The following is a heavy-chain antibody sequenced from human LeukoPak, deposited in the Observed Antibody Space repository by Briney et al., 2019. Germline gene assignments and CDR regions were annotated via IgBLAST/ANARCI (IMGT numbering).Heavy chain of an antibody. D-gene: IGHD2-15*01. J-gene: IGHJ4*02. Sequence: SETLSLTCTVSGGSISSSSYYWGWIRQPPGKGLEWIGSIYYSGSTYYNPSLKSRVTISVDTSKNQFSLKLSSVTAADTAVYYCARYRDRPGWYPFDYWGQGTLVTVSS. V-gene: IGHV4-39*07. CDR2: IYYSGST. CDR3: ARYRDRPGWYPFDY. CDR1: GGSISSSSYY.